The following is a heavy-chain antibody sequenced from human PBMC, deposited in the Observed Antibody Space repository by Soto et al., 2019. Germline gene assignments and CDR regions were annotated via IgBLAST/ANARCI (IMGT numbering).Heavy chain of an antibody. CDR2: IYYSGST. CDR1: GGSISSSSYS. CDR3: ARSPYYDILTGSPNSPFYFDY. Sequence: QLQLQESGPGLVKPSETLSLTCTVSGGSISSSSYSWGWIRQPPGKGLEWIGSIYYSGSTSDNPSLSGRVTISIDTSKNQFSLKLSSVTAADTAVYYCARSPYYDILTGSPNSPFYFDYWGQGTLVTVSS. V-gene: IGHV4-39*01. D-gene: IGHD3-9*01. J-gene: IGHJ4*02.